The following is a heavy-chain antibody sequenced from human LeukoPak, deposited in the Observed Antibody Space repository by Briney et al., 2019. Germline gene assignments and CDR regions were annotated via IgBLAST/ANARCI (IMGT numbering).Heavy chain of an antibody. CDR2: MSDDGSEK. V-gene: IGHV3-30-3*01. J-gene: IGHJ4*02. CDR1: GFTLSRFA. D-gene: IGHD3-10*01. Sequence: GGSLRLSCTSSGFTLSRFAMHWVRQAPGKGLEWLGHMSDDGSEKHYVDSVRGRFTISRDPSKNTLYLEMTSLRTEDTAVYYCARAGDYGSGSFRWRHFDYWGQGTLVTVSS. CDR3: ARAGDYGSGSFRWRHFDY.